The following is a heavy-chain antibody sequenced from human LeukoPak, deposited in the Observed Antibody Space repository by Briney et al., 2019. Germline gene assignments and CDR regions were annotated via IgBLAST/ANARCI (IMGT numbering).Heavy chain of an antibody. CDR2: IKEDGSER. CDR3: ARMGTMGAASYNSYYYYMDV. D-gene: IGHD2-15*01. J-gene: IGHJ6*03. V-gene: IGHV3-7*01. CDR1: GFTPSSYW. Sequence: PGGSLRLSCGGSGFTPSSYWMTWVRQAPGKGLEWVANIKEDGSERHYVDSVKGRFTISRDNAENSLYLQMNSLRAEDTAVYYCARMGTMGAASYNSYYYYMDVWGKGTTVTVSS.